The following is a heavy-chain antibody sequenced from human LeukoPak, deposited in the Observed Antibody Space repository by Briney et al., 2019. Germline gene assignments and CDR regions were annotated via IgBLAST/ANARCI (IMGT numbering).Heavy chain of an antibody. CDR2: IYQSGST. J-gene: IGHJ3*02. D-gene: IGHD5-18*01. Sequence: SETLSLTCTVSGYSISSGYYWGWIRQPPGKGLEWIGSIYQSGSTYYNPSLKSRVTISVDTSKNHFSLKLSSVTAADTAVYYCARVGEYSYVKNAFDIWGQGTMVTVSS. V-gene: IGHV4-38-2*02. CDR1: GYSISSGYY. CDR3: ARVGEYSYVKNAFDI.